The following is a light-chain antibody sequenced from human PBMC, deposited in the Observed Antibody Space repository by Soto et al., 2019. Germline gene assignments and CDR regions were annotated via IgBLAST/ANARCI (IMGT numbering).Light chain of an antibody. CDR2: WAS. J-gene: IGKJ4*01. CDR1: QSVLYSSNNRNY. V-gene: IGKV4-1*01. Sequence: DIVMTQSPDSLAVSLGERATINCKSSQSVLYSSNNRNYLAWYQQRLGQPPKLIFYWASTRESGVPDRFRGSGSGTDFTLTISSLQAEDVAVYYCQQYYSAPLTFGGGTKVEIK. CDR3: QQYYSAPLT.